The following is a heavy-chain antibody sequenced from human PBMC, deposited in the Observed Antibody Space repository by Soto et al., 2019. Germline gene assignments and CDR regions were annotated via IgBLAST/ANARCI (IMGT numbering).Heavy chain of an antibody. CDR2: INPNSGGT. CDR3: ARVKRWLQSNYFDY. CDR1: GYTFTGYY. V-gene: IGHV1-2*02. Sequence: ASVKVSCKASGYTFTGYYMHWVRQAPGQGLEWMGWINPNSGGTNYAQKFQGRVTMTRDTSISTAYMELSRLRSDDTAVYYCARVKRWLQSNYFDYWGQGTLVTVSS. J-gene: IGHJ4*02. D-gene: IGHD5-12*01.